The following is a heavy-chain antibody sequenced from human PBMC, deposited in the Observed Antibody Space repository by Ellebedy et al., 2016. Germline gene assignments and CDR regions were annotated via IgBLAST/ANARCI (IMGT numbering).Heavy chain of an antibody. D-gene: IGHD2-2*01. Sequence: SETLSLTXAVYGGSFSGYYWSWIRQPPGKGLEWIGEINHSGSTNYNPSLKSRVTISVDTSKNQFSLKLSSVTAADTAVYYCARDSYCSSTSCYRGNAFDIWGQGTMVTVSS. CDR1: GGSFSGYY. CDR2: INHSGST. J-gene: IGHJ3*02. V-gene: IGHV4-34*01. CDR3: ARDSYCSSTSCYRGNAFDI.